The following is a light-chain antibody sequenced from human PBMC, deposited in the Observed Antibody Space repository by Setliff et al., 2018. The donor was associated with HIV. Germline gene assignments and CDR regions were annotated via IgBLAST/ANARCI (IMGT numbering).Light chain of an antibody. J-gene: IGLJ1*01. Sequence: QSALTQPASVSGSPGQSITISCTGTSSDIGGYNYVSWYQQHPGKAPKLLIYDVSDRPPGVSNRFSGSKSGNTASLTISGLQAEDEADYSCSSYTSTSTLYVFGTGTKVTVL. V-gene: IGLV2-14*03. CDR2: DVS. CDR1: SSDIGGYNY. CDR3: SSYTSTSTLYV.